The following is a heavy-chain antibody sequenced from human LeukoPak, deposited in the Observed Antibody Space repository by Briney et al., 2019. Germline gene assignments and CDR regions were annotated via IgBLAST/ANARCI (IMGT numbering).Heavy chain of an antibody. Sequence: GGSLRLSCAASGFTFSTYAMSWVRQAPGKGLEWVSAISGSGGSTYYADSVKGRFTISRDNSKNTLYLQMNSLRAEDTAVYYCASPRYCSSTSCYPIFDYWGQGTLVTVSS. CDR1: GFTFSTYA. D-gene: IGHD2-2*01. CDR3: ASPRYCSSTSCYPIFDY. J-gene: IGHJ4*02. V-gene: IGHV3-23*01. CDR2: ISGSGGST.